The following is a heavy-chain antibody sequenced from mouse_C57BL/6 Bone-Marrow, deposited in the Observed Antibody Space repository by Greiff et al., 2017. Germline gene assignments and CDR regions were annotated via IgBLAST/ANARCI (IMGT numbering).Heavy chain of an antibody. V-gene: IGHV1-64*01. CDR3: ARNGYYYGRSWFAY. J-gene: IGHJ3*01. CDR1: GYTFTSYW. CDR2: IHPNSGST. Sequence: VQLQQPGAELVKPGASVKLSCKASGYTFTSYWMHWVKQRPGQGLEWIGMIHPNSGSTNYNEKFKSKATLTVDKSSSTAYMQLSSLTSEDSAVYYCARNGYYYGRSWFAYWGQGTLVTVSA. D-gene: IGHD1-1*01.